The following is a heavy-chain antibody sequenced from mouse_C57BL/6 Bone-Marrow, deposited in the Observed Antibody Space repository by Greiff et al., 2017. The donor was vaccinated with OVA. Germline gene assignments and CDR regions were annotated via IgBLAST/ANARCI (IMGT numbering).Heavy chain of an antibody. D-gene: IGHD2-1*01. CDR3: ARDGVTARFAY. Sequence: DVKLVESGGGLVKPGGSLKLSCAASGFTFSSYAMSWVRQTPEKRLEWVATISDGGSYTYYPDNVKGRFTISRDNAKNNLYLQMSHLKSEDTAMYYCARDGVTARFAYWGQGTLVTVSA. V-gene: IGHV5-4*01. J-gene: IGHJ3*01. CDR1: GFTFSSYA. CDR2: ISDGGSYT.